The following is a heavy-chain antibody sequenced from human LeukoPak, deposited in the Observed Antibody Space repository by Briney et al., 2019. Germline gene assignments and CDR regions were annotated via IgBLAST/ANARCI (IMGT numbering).Heavy chain of an antibody. J-gene: IGHJ5*02. V-gene: IGHV4-61*02. CDR3: VRVLWFGENWFDP. CDR1: GGSISSGSYY. CDR2: IYTSGST. D-gene: IGHD3-10*01. Sequence: TSQTLSLTCTVSGGSISSGSYYWSWIRQPAGKGLEWIGRIYTSGSTNYNPSLKSRVTISVDTSKNQFSLKLSSVTAADTAVYYCVRVLWFGENWFDPWGQGTLVTVSS.